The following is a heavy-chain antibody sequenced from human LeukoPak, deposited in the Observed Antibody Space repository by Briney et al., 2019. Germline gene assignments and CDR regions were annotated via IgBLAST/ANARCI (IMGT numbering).Heavy chain of an antibody. CDR2: INPNTGAT. CDR3: ARVPYYDSSGYYLLFDY. CDR1: GYIFTGYY. D-gene: IGHD3-22*01. V-gene: IGHV1-2*06. Sequence: ASVKVSCKASGYIFTGYYLHWVRQAPGQGLEWMGRINPNTGATNYAQKFQGRVTMTRDTSISTAYMELSRLRSDDTAVYYCARVPYYDSSGYYLLFDYWGQGTLVTVSS. J-gene: IGHJ4*02.